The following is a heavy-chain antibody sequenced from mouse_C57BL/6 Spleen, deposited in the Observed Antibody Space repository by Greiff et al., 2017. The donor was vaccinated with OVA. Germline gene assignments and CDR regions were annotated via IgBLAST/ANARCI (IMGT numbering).Heavy chain of an antibody. J-gene: IGHJ2*01. D-gene: IGHD2-10*01. CDR3: AREEAYSPYYFDY. Sequence: EVKLQESGPGLVKPSQSLSLTCSVTGYSITSGYYWNWIRQFPGNKLEWMGYISYDGSNNYNPSLKNRISITRDTSKNQFFLKLNSVTTEDTATYYCAREEAYSPYYFDYWGQGTTLTVSS. CDR1: GYSITSGYY. V-gene: IGHV3-6*01. CDR2: ISYDGSN.